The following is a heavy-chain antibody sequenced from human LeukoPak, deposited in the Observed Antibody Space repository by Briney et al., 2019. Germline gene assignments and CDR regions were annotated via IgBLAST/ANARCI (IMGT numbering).Heavy chain of an antibody. CDR2: ISGSDTGT. V-gene: IGHV3-23*01. Sequence: SGGSLRLSCAASGFTFSTYAMSWVRQAPGKGLEWVSAISGSDTGTYYADSVRGRFTISRDNSKNMLFLQMNSLRAEDTAVYYCAKRSGSGGPFDYWGQGILVTVSS. D-gene: IGHD3-10*01. CDR1: GFTFSTYA. J-gene: IGHJ4*02. CDR3: AKRSGSGGPFDY.